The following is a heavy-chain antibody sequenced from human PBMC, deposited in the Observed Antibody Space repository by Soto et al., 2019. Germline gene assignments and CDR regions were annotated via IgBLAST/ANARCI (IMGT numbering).Heavy chain of an antibody. V-gene: IGHV4-30-4*01. CDR1: GGSISSVNSY. J-gene: IGHJ4*02. D-gene: IGHD3-22*01. Sequence: PSETLSLTCTVSGGSISSVNSYWCWIRQSPGKDLEWIGCIYHSGTTYYSPSLRSRVTISVDTSRNQFSLNLNSVTAADTAVYYCAREQCYYDSSGYYPYYFDHGGQGTLVTVPS. CDR2: IYHSGTT. CDR3: AREQCYYDSSGYYPYYFDH.